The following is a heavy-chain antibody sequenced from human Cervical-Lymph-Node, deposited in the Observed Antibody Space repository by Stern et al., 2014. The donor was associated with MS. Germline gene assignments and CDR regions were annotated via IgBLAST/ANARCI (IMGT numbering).Heavy chain of an antibody. Sequence: QLQLQESGPGLVKPSQTLSLTCTVSGGSINSGGHYWSWIRQHPGKGLEWIGYIYYSGGTFYNPSLKSRVSISLDTSKNQFSLKLSSVTAADTAVYYCASRWSGTYYGQNWFDPWGQGTLVTVSS. D-gene: IGHD1-26*01. V-gene: IGHV4-31*03. CDR2: IYYSGGT. J-gene: IGHJ5*02. CDR1: GGSINSGGHY. CDR3: ASRWSGTYYGQNWFDP.